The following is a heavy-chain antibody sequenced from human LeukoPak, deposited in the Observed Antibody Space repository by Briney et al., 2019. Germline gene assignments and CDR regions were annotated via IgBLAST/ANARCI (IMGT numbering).Heavy chain of an antibody. Sequence: ASVKVSCKASGYTFTSYAMHWVRQAPGQRLEWMGWTNAGNGNTKYSQKFQGRVTITRDTSASTAYMELSSLRSEDTAVYYCASAPRGSYYYDSSGYSYWGQGTLVTVSS. CDR1: GYTFTSYA. V-gene: IGHV1-3*01. CDR3: ASAPRGSYYYDSSGYSY. D-gene: IGHD3-22*01. J-gene: IGHJ4*02. CDR2: TNAGNGNT.